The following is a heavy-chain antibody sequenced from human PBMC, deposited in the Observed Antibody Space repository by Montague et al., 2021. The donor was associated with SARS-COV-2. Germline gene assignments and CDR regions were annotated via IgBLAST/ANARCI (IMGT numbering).Heavy chain of an antibody. Sequence: PALAKPTQTLTLTCTFSGFSLSTSGMCMTWIRQPPGKALEWLARIDWDGDKYYNTSLKSRLTISKDTSKNLVVLTMTIMDPVGTATYYCARGPSDTYYYNGMDVWGRGTTVTVSS. CDR2: IDWDGDK. CDR1: GFSLSTSGMC. V-gene: IGHV2-70*11. J-gene: IGHJ6*02. CDR3: ARGPSDTYYYNGMDV.